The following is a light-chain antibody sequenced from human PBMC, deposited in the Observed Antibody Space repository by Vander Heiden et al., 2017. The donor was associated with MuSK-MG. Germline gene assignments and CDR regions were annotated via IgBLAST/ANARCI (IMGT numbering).Light chain of an antibody. Sequence: DIQMTQSPSSLSASVGDRVTITCQASQDISNYLNWYQQKPGKAPKLLIYDASKWETGVPSRFSGSGSGTDFTFTISSLQPEDIATYYWQQDYNLHSFGGGTKVEIK. CDR2: DAS. V-gene: IGKV1-33*01. CDR1: QDISNY. J-gene: IGKJ4*01. CDR3: QQDYNLHS.